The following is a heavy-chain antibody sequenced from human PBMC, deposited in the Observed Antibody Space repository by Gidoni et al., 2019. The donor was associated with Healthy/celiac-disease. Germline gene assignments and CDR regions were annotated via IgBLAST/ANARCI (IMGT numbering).Heavy chain of an antibody. V-gene: IGHV3-7*01. CDR2: IKQDGSEK. CDR3: ARDDYYDSSGYPGPVDY. J-gene: IGHJ4*02. Sequence: EVQLVESGGGLVQPGGSLTLPCAASGFTFSSDGMSWVRQAPGKGLEWVANIKQDGSEKYYVDSVKGRFTISRDNAKNSLYLQMNSLRAEDTAVYYCARDDYYDSSGYPGPVDYWGQGTLVTVSS. D-gene: IGHD3-22*01. CDR1: GFTFSSDG.